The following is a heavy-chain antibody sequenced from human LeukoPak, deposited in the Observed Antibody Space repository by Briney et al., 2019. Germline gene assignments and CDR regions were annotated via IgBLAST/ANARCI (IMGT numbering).Heavy chain of an antibody. CDR2: INHSGST. CDR3: ARGLPSGYYGMDV. J-gene: IGHJ6*02. D-gene: IGHD3-10*01. V-gene: IGHV4-34*01. CDR1: GGSFSGYY. Sequence: SETLSLTCAVYGGSFSGYYWSWIRQPPGKGLEWIGEINHSGSTNYNPSLKSRVTISVDTSKNQFSLKLSSVTAADTAVYYCARGLPSGYYGMDVWGQGTTVTVS.